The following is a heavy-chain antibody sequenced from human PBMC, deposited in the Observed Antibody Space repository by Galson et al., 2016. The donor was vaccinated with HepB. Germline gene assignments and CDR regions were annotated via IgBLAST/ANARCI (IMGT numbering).Heavy chain of an antibody. CDR3: SRSYNYRRASDI. CDR2: ISNSGATI. Sequence: SLRLSCAASGFIFSDYYMSWIRQAPGKGLEWVSYISNSGATIYYADSVKGRFTISRDNANSSPYLQMNSLRADATAVYYCSRSYNYRRASDIWGQGTMVTVS. J-gene: IGHJ3*02. D-gene: IGHD1-20*01. V-gene: IGHV3-11*01. CDR1: GFIFSDYY.